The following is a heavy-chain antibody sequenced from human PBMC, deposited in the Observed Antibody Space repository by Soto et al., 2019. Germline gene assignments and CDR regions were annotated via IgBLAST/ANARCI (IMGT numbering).Heavy chain of an antibody. CDR3: AGMDTDYYYYYGMDV. J-gene: IGHJ6*02. CDR1: GYTFTSYA. Sequence: ASVKVSCKASGYTFTSYAMHWVRQAPGQRLEWMGWINAGNGNTKYSQKFQGRVTITRDTSASTAYMELSSLRSEDTAVYYCAGMDTDYYYYYGMDVWGQGTTVTVSS. D-gene: IGHD5-18*01. V-gene: IGHV1-3*01. CDR2: INAGNGNT.